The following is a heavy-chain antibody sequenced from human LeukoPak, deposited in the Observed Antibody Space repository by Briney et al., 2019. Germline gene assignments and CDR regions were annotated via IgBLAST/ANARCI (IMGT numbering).Heavy chain of an antibody. CDR1: GFIFSDSY. CDR3: VRGGTYWTVS. CDR2: IKTDGCEK. Sequence: GGSLRLSCAASGFIFSDSYMSWVRQAPGKGLEWVATIKTDGCEKFHVDSVSGRFTISRDNTKDSLFLQMNSLRVDDTAVYYCVRGGTYWTVSWGQGTLVTVSS. J-gene: IGHJ5*01. V-gene: IGHV3-7*01.